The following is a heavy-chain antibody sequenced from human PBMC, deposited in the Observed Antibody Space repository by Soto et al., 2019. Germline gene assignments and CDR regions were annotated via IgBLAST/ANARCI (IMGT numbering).Heavy chain of an antibody. CDR2: IFPGGST. CDR1: GFTVSSNY. CDR3: ARDRQSSGWIEAFDI. Sequence: EVQLVESGGGLVQPGGSLRLSCAASGFTVSSNYMSWVRQAPGKGLEWVSVIFPGGSTYYADSVNSRFTISRHSSMNTVYLQMDSLRAEDTAVYYCARDRQSSGWIEAFDIWGQGTMVTVSS. V-gene: IGHV3-53*04. D-gene: IGHD6-19*01. J-gene: IGHJ3*02.